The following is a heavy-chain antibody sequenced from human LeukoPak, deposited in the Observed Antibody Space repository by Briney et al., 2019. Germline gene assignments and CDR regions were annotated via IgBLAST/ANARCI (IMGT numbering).Heavy chain of an antibody. Sequence: AASVKVSCKTSGGTFSSYTISWVGQAAGQGLEWMGGIIPIFGTPHYAQKFQDRVTITADASPSTASLELSSLSSEDTAVYYSARGYMPATRHFDPWGQGTLVTVSS. CDR1: GGTFSSYT. CDR3: ARGYMPATRHFDP. J-gene: IGHJ5*02. D-gene: IGHD1-1*01. CDR2: IIPIFGTP. V-gene: IGHV1-69*13.